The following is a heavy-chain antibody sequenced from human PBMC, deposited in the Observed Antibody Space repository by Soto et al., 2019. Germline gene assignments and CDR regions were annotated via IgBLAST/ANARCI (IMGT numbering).Heavy chain of an antibody. D-gene: IGHD3-16*01. CDR3: ARPPGRYGDVRGSRTLFAY. V-gene: IGHV3-7*01. CDR1: GFTFSSYW. CDR2: IKADGSGE. J-gene: IGHJ4*02. Sequence: EVELVESGGGLVRPGESLRLSCSVSGFTFSSYWMSWVRQVPGKGLEWVANIKADGSGENYVDSVKGRFTIARDNIKKSRYLQMNSLTAEDTAVYCCARPPGRYGDVRGSRTLFAYWGQGARVTVYS.